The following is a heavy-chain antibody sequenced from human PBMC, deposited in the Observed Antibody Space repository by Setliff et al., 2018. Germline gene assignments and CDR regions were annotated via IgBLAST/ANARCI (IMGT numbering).Heavy chain of an antibody. CDR1: GDSMSNFF. Sequence: SETLSLTCSVAGDSMSNFFWSWIRQPPGKGLEWIGYYRGGITNYSPSLRSRVTMSADRSRNQFSLKLSSVTAADTAVYYCARGTGVETACGGSCYLYYYYYYMDVWGKGTTVTVSS. D-gene: IGHD2-15*01. CDR2: YRGGIT. CDR3: ARGTGVETACGGSCYLYYYYYYMDV. V-gene: IGHV4-4*08. J-gene: IGHJ6*03.